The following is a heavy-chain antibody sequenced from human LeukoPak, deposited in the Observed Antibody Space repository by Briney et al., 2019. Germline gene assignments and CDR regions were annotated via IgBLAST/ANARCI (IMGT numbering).Heavy chain of an antibody. V-gene: IGHV1-18*01. D-gene: IGHD3-22*01. CDR3: ARDPYYYDSSGYCFDY. CDR2: ISAYNGNT. CDR1: GYTFTXYG. Sequence: VKVSCKASGYTFTXYGISWVRQAPGQGLEWMGWISAYNGNTNYAQKLQGRVTMTTDTSTSTAYMELRSLRSDDTAVYYCARDPYYYDSSGYCFDYWGQGTLVTVSS. J-gene: IGHJ4*02.